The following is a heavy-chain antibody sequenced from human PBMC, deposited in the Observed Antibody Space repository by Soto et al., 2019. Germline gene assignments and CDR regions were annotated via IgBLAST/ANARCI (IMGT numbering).Heavy chain of an antibody. CDR1: GFTFSSYA. D-gene: IGHD3-22*01. J-gene: IGHJ4*02. Sequence: GGSLRLSCAASGFTFSSYAMHWVRQAPGKGLEWVAVISYDGSNKYYADSVKGRFTISRDNSKNTLYLQMNSLRAEDTAVYYCARGKYYYDSSGYPDFDYWGQGTLVTVSS. CDR3: ARGKYYYDSSGYPDFDY. CDR2: ISYDGSNK. V-gene: IGHV3-30-3*01.